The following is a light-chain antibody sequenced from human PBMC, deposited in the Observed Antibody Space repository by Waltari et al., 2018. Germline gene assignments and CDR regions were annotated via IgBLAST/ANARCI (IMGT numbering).Light chain of an antibody. V-gene: IGKV1-5*01. Sequence: DIQMTQSPSTLSASLGDRVTITCRASQSVGSWVAWYQQKAGKAPKLLIFDASNLESAVPSRFSGTGSGTEFNLTISSLQPDDFATYYCQQVSSLPLTFGGGTRVEI. CDR1: QSVGSW. CDR2: DAS. CDR3: QQVSSLPLT. J-gene: IGKJ4*01.